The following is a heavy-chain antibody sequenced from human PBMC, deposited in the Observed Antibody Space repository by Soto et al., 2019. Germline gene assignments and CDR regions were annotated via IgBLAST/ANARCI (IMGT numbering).Heavy chain of an antibody. Sequence: QVQLQESGPGLVKPSQTLSLTCTVSGGPISSGGYYWSWIRQHPGKGLEWIGYIYYSGSTSYNPSLKIRVTISVDTSNHQFSQKLNSGTAADTAVYYCARGGSHWGQGTLVTVSS. CDR2: IYYSGST. CDR1: GGPISSGGYY. J-gene: IGHJ4*02. CDR3: ARGGSH. D-gene: IGHD2-15*01. V-gene: IGHV4-31*03.